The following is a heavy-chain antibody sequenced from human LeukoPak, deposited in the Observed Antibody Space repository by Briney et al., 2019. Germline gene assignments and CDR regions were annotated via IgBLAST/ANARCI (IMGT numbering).Heavy chain of an antibody. D-gene: IGHD2-15*01. CDR3: ARHAGGYVDY. Sequence: SETLSLTCAVSGGSISSGGYSWSWIRQPPGKGLEWIGYIYYSGSTNYNPSLKSRVTISVDTSKNQFSLKLSSVTAADTAVYYCARHAGGYVDYWGQGTLVTVSS. V-gene: IGHV4-61*08. CDR2: IYYSGST. CDR1: GGSISSGGYS. J-gene: IGHJ4*02.